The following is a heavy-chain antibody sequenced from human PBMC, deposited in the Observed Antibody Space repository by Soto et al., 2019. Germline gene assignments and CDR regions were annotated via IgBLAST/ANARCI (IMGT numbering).Heavy chain of an antibody. Sequence: QVHLVQSGAEVKKPGASVKVSFKGSGYAFTTYGITWVRQAPGQGLEWMGWISAHNGNTNYAQKLQGRVTVTRDTSTSTAYMELRSPRSDDTAVYYCARGRYGDYWGQGALVTVSS. D-gene: IGHD1-1*01. J-gene: IGHJ4*02. V-gene: IGHV1-18*01. CDR3: ARGRYGDY. CDR2: ISAHNGNT. CDR1: GYAFTTYG.